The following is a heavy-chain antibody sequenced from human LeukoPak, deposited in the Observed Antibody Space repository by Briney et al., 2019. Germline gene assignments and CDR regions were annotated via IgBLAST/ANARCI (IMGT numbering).Heavy chain of an antibody. D-gene: IGHD6-13*01. CDR2: IYYSGST. CDR1: GGSISSYY. V-gene: IGHV4-59*01. CDR3: ARERAAELVPDYYYGMDV. Sequence: PSETLSLTCTVSGGSISSYYWSWIRQPPGKGLEWIGYIYYSGSTNYNPSLKSRVTISVDTSKNQFSLKLSSVTAADTAVYYCARERAAELVPDYYYGMDVWGQGTTVTVSS. J-gene: IGHJ6*02.